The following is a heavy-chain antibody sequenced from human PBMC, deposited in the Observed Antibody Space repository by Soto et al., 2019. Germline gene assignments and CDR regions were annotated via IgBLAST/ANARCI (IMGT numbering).Heavy chain of an antibody. V-gene: IGHV4-31*03. Sequence: LSRTCIVSGGSSSRGDYFWTWISQFPGKGLEWIAYISYTGATYYNPSLKSRVTILADTSKNQFSLKLNSVTSADTAVYYCARGGPVSVSPAWQLLGYFDYWGQGTLVTVSS. CDR2: ISYTGAT. D-gene: IGHD2-15*01. J-gene: IGHJ4*02. CDR3: ARGGPVSVSPAWQLLGYFDY. CDR1: GGSSSRGDYF.